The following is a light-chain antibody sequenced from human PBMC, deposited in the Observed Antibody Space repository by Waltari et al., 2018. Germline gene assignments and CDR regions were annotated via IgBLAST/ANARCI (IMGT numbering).Light chain of an antibody. CDR1: QSISTW. Sequence: DIQMTQSPSTLSASVGYRITITCRPSQSISTWLAWYRQEPGKAPKLLIYQASTLQNGVPSRFSGSGSGTEFTLTISSLQPDDFVTYYCQQYSSYWTFGQGTKVEIK. CDR3: QQYSSYWT. CDR2: QAS. V-gene: IGKV1-5*03. J-gene: IGKJ1*01.